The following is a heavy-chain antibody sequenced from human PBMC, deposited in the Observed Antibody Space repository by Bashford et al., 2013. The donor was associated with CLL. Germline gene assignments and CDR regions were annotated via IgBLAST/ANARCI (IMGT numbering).Heavy chain of an antibody. CDR2: SHLSGRT. V-gene: IGHV4-4*02. J-gene: IGHJ4*02. CDR1: GGSISSSDW. Sequence: ETLSLTCAVTGGSISSSDWWSWVRQSPGVGLEWIGESHLSGRTNYNPSLNSRVTISVDKSKNQFSLNLNSVTAADTAVYYCTKDGRLLSLWGPGILVTVSS. CDR3: TKDGRLLSL. D-gene: IGHD2-15*01.